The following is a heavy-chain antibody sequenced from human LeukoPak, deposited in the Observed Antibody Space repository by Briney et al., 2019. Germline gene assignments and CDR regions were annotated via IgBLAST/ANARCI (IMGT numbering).Heavy chain of an antibody. V-gene: IGHV1-18*01. J-gene: IGHJ4*02. CDR1: GGTFSSYA. Sequence: ASVKVSCKASGGTFSSYAISWVRQAPGQGLEWMGWISAYNGNTNYAQKLQGRVTMTTDTSTSTAYMELRSLRSDDTAVYYCARAGGDDYYDSSGYFDYWGQGTLVTVSS. D-gene: IGHD3-22*01. CDR3: ARAGGDDYYDSSGYFDY. CDR2: ISAYNGNT.